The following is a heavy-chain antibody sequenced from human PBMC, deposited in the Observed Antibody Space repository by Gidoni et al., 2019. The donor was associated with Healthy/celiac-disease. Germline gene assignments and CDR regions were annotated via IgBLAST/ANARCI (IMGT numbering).Heavy chain of an antibody. J-gene: IGHJ3*02. V-gene: IGHV3-21*01. CDR3: ARDRREVWELHAERRHDAFDI. CDR1: GFTFSTYS. Sequence: EVQLVESGGGLVKPGGSLRLSCAAAGFTFSTYSLNWARKAPGKGLEWVSSISISSSYIYYSDSVKGRFTISRDNAKNSLYLQMNSLRAEDTAVYYCARDRREVWELHAERRHDAFDIWGQGTMVTVSS. CDR2: ISISSSYI. D-gene: IGHD1-26*01.